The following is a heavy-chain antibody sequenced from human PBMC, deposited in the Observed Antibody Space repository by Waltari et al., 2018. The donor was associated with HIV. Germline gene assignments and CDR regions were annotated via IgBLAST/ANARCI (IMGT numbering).Heavy chain of an antibody. CDR3: SHHLYIAVAGINYGMDT. CDR2: IYWNDDK. Sequence: QITLKESGPTLVKPTQTLTLTCTFSGFSLSTGGVGVGWTRQPPGKALKWLALIYWNDDKGYSPSLRSRLTITKDTSKNQLVLTMTNMDPVDTATYYCSHHLYIAVAGINYGMDTWGQGTTVTVSS. CDR1: GFSLSTGGVG. V-gene: IGHV2-5*01. J-gene: IGHJ6*02. D-gene: IGHD6-19*01.